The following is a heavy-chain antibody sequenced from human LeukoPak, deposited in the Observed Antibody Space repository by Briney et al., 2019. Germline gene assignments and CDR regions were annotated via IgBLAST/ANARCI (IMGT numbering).Heavy chain of an antibody. D-gene: IGHD6-19*01. CDR3: ATGGAVAEY. V-gene: IGHV1-24*01. J-gene: IGHJ4*02. Sequence: ASVTVSCTVSGYTLTELSMHWVRQAPGKGLEWMGGFNTEDGETIYAQKFQGRVTITEDTSTHTAYMELSSLRSEDTAVYYCATGGAVAEYWGWGTLVTVSS. CDR2: FNTEDGET. CDR1: GYTLTELS.